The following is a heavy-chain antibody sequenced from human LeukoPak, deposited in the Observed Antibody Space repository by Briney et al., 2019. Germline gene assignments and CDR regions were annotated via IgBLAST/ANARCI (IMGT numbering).Heavy chain of an antibody. Sequence: GGSLRLSCAASGFTFTDYWMHWVRQVAGKGLVWVSRINGDLTNTTYADSVKGRFTISRDNAKNTLYLQMNSLRAEDTAVYYCARAMPHDNWFNPWGQGSLVTVSS. D-gene: IGHD2-2*01. CDR2: INGDLTNT. V-gene: IGHV3-74*03. J-gene: IGHJ5*02. CDR3: ARAMPHDNWFNP. CDR1: GFTFTDYW.